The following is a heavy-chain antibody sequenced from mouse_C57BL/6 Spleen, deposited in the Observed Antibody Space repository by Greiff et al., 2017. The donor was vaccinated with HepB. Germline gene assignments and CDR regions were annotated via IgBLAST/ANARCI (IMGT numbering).Heavy chain of an antibody. CDR2: INPSTGGT. CDR1: GYSFTGYY. Sequence: EVKLQESGPELVKPGASVKISCKASGYSFTGYYMNWVKQSPEKSLEWIGEINPSTGGTTYNQKFKAKATLTVDKSSSTAYMQLKSLTSEDSAVYYCARWLLRGDYAMDYWGQGTSVTVSS. V-gene: IGHV1-42*01. J-gene: IGHJ4*01. D-gene: IGHD2-3*01. CDR3: ARWLLRGDYAMDY.